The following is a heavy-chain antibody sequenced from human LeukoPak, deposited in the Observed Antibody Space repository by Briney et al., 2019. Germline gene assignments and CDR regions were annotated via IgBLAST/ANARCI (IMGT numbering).Heavy chain of an antibody. J-gene: IGHJ4*02. CDR2: IYTSGST. V-gene: IGHV4-4*09. D-gene: IGHD4-17*01. CDR1: GGSISSYY. CDR3: ARLDYGERSGQFDY. Sequence: SETLSLTCTVSGGSISSYYWNWIRQPPGKGLEWIGYIYTSGSTNYNPSLKSRVTISVDTSKNQFSLKLSSVTAADTAVYYCARLDYGERSGQFDYWGQGTLVTVSS.